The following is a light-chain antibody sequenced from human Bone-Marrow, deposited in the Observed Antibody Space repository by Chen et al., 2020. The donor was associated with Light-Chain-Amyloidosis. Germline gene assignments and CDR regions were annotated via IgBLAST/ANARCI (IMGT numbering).Light chain of an antibody. J-gene: IGLJ3*02. Sequence: SYELTQPPSVSVSPGQTARITCSGDALPKQHAYWYQQRPSQAPVLIIYKDPVRPSGSPERISGSGSGTIVTLTISGVQAKDEADYYWQSADVTGSYVMFGGGTKLTGL. CDR3: QSADVTGSYVM. CDR1: ALPKQH. CDR2: KDP. V-gene: IGLV3-25*03.